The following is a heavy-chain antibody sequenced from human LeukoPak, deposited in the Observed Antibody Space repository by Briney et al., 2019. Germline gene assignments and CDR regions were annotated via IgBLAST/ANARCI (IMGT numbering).Heavy chain of an antibody. D-gene: IGHD6-19*01. CDR1: GFTFSTYY. V-gene: IGHV3-7*01. J-gene: IGHJ4*02. Sequence: GGSLRLSCAASGFTFSTYYMNWVRQAPGKGLEWVSNIRADGSGKWYMDSVKGRFTISRDNAKDSLFLQMNNLRAEDTAVYYCARWLYSSGWAIDYWGQGTLVTVSS. CDR2: IRADGSGK. CDR3: ARWLYSSGWAIDY.